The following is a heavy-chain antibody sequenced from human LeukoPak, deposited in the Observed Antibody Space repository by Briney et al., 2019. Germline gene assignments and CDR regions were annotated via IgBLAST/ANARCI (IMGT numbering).Heavy chain of an antibody. CDR2: INHSGST. Sequence: PSETLSLTCAVYGGSFSGYYWSWIRQPPGKGLEWIGEINHSGSTNYNPSLKSRVTMSVDTSKNQFSLKLSSVTAADTAVYYCARLSKGAYYDFWSGYYNPASYYYYYMDVWGKGTTVTVSS. V-gene: IGHV4-34*01. CDR1: GGSFSGYY. CDR3: ARLSKGAYYDFWSGYYNPASYYYYYMDV. D-gene: IGHD3-3*01. J-gene: IGHJ6*03.